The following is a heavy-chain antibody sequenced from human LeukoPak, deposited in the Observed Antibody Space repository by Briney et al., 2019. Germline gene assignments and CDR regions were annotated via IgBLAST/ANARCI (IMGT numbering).Heavy chain of an antibody. CDR3: VRDGGTDLYDP. D-gene: IGHD3-16*01. V-gene: IGHV3-7*01. J-gene: IGHJ5*02. Sequence: GGSLRLSCAASGFSVSDYWMTWVRQAPGKGLEWVANIKQDGSEKTYVDSVKGRFTISRDNAKNSLYLQMNSLRVEDTAMYYCVRDGGTDLYDPWGQGTLVTVFS. CDR1: GFSVSDYW. CDR2: IKQDGSEK.